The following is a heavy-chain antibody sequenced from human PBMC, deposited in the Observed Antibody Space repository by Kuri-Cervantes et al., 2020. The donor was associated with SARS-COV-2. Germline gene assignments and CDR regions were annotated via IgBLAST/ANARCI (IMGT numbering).Heavy chain of an antibody. Sequence: LRLSCAVSGGSISSGGYSWSWIRQPPGKGLEWIGYIYHSGRTYYNPSLKSRVTLSVDRSKNQFSLNLSSVTAADTAVYYCARVISITIFGLAILGHGWFDPWGQGTLVTVSS. CDR1: GGSISSGGYS. J-gene: IGHJ5*02. V-gene: IGHV4-30-2*01. CDR2: IYHSGRT. D-gene: IGHD3-3*01. CDR3: ARVISITIFGLAILGHGWFDP.